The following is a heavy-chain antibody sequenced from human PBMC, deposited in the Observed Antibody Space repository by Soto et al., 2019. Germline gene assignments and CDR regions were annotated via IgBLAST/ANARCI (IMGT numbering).Heavy chain of an antibody. CDR3: ARDQYPNCRSTSCYDYYYGMEV. CDR1: GGTFSSYA. CDR2: IIPIFGTA. J-gene: IGHJ6*01. Sequence: SVKVSCKASGGTFSSYAISWVRQAPGQGLEWMGGIIPIFGTANYAQKFQGRVTITADESTSTAYMELSSLRSEDTAVYYCARDQYPNCRSTSCYDYYYGMEVWGQGTTVTVSS. V-gene: IGHV1-69*13. D-gene: IGHD2-2*01.